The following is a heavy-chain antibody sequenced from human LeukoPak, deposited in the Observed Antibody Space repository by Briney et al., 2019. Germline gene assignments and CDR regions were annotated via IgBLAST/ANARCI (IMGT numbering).Heavy chain of an antibody. V-gene: IGHV3-74*01. Sequence: GGSLRLSCAASGFTLSNYCMHWVRQAPGKGLVWVSRINSDGSTTSYADSVKGRFTISRDNTKNTLYLQMNSLRAEDMAMYYCARGDYGGPWGYWGQGTLVTVSS. CDR1: GFTLSNYC. CDR3: ARGDYGGPWGY. D-gene: IGHD4-23*01. J-gene: IGHJ4*02. CDR2: INSDGSTT.